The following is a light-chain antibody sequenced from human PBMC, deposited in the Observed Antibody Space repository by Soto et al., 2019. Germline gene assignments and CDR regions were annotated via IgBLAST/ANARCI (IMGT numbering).Light chain of an antibody. CDR2: EVS. CDR3: SSFTTSRAYV. Sequence: QSALTQPPSASGSPGQSVTISCTGTSSDVGGYNYVSWYQQHPGKAPKLMIYEVSKRPSGVPDRFSGSKSGNTASLTVSGLQPEDEADYYCSSFTTSRAYVFGLGTKVTVL. J-gene: IGLJ1*01. V-gene: IGLV2-8*01. CDR1: SSDVGGYNY.